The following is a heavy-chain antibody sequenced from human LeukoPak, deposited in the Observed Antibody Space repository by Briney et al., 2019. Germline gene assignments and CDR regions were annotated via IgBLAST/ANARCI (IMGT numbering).Heavy chain of an antibody. Sequence: SETLSLTCTVSGGSISSRSYYWGWIRQPPGKGLEWIGKISDSGSTNYNPSLKSRVTISVDTSKNQFSLKLSSVTAADMAVYYCARVGGTNYYYYGMDVWGQGTTVTVSS. V-gene: IGHV4-39*07. CDR3: ARVGGTNYYYYGMDV. CDR2: ISDSGST. CDR1: GGSISSRSYY. J-gene: IGHJ6*02. D-gene: IGHD3-10*01.